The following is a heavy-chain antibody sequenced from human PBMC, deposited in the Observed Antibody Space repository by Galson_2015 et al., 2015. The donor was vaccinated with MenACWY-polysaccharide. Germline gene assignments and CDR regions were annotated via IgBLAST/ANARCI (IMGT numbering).Heavy chain of an antibody. J-gene: IGHJ5*02. V-gene: IGHV3-23*01. CDR1: GFTFSIYA. D-gene: IGHD3-10*01. Sequence: SLRLSCAASGFTFSIYAMTWVRQAPGKGLEWVSSIGRTGADTSYADSVKGRFTISRDNSKYTVYLQLNSLRAEDTAVYYCANLDFYWSGWYPPPLGSWGQGTLVTVSS. CDR3: ANLDFYWSGWYPPPLGS. CDR2: IGRTGADT.